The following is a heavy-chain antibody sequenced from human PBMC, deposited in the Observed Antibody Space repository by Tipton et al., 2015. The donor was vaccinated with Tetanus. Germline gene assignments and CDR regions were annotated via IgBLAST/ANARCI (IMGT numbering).Heavy chain of an antibody. J-gene: IGHJ4*02. V-gene: IGHV3-48*02. CDR2: ISYSSGTI. CDR3: ARDSPHRRDAYNAFAY. CDR1: GFTFTSYS. D-gene: IGHD5-24*01. Sequence: SLRLSCAASGFTFTSYSMNWVRQAPGKGLEWVSYISYSSGTIYYADSVQGRFTISRDNAKNSLYLQMNSLRDEDTAVYYCARDSPHRRDAYNAFAYWGQGPLVTVSS.